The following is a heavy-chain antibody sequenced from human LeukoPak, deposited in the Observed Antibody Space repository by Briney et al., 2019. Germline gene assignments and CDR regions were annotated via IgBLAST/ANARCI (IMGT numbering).Heavy chain of an antibody. CDR3: ARDPRIVVVPAATEGLDAFDI. V-gene: IGHV1-18*04. CDR2: ISAYNGNT. CDR1: GYTFTSYG. J-gene: IGHJ3*02. D-gene: IGHD2-2*01. Sequence: ASVKVSCKASGYTFTSYGISWVRQAPGQGLEWMGWISAYNGNTNYAQKLQGRVTMTTDTSTSTAYMELRSLRSDDTAVYYSARDPRIVVVPAATEGLDAFDIWGQGTMVTVSS.